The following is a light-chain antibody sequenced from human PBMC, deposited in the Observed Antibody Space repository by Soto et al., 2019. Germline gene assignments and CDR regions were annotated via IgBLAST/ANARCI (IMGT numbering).Light chain of an antibody. J-gene: IGKJ5*01. CDR1: QSIRSH. CDR3: QKYNNWPFT. CDR2: DAS. V-gene: IGKV3-15*01. Sequence: EIVMTQSPATLSVSPGERATLSCRASQSIRSHLAWYQQKPGQAPRLLIYDASTRATGIPARFSGSGSGTEFTLTISSLQSEDFAVYYCQKYNNWPFTFGQGTRLEI.